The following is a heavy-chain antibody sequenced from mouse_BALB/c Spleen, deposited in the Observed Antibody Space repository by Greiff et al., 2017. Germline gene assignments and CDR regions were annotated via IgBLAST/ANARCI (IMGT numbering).Heavy chain of an antibody. Sequence: EVKLVESGGGLVQPGGSRKLSCAASGFTFSSFGMHWVRQAPEKGLEWVAYISSGSSTIYYADTVKGRFTISRDNPKNTLFLQMTSLRSEDTAMYYCARSDGYYWGQGTLVTVSA. CDR1: GFTFSSFG. D-gene: IGHD2-3*01. V-gene: IGHV5-17*02. CDR2: ISSGSSTI. J-gene: IGHJ3*01. CDR3: ARSDGYY.